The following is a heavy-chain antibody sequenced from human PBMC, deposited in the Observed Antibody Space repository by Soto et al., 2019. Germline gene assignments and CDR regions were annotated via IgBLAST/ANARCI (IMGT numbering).Heavy chain of an antibody. CDR1: GYTFTSYA. V-gene: IGHV1-3*01. J-gene: IGHJ4*02. CDR3: AREPGYSYADY. CDR2: INAGNGNT. Sequence: QVQLVQSGAEVKKPGASVKVSCKASGYTFTSYAMHWVRQAPGQRLEWMGWINAGNGNTKYSQKFQGRVTITRDTTASTAYMELSSLRSEATAVYYCAREPGYSYADYWGQGPLVTVAS. D-gene: IGHD5-18*01.